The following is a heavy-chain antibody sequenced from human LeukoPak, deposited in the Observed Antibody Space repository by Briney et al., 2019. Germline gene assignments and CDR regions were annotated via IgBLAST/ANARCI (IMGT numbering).Heavy chain of an antibody. D-gene: IGHD6-25*01. CDR3: AREYSSVHYYYYMDV. J-gene: IGHJ6*03. Sequence: SETLSLTCAVYGGSFSSYYWSWIRQPPGKGLEWIGEINHSGSTNYNPSLKSRVTISVDTSKNQFSLKLSSVTAADTAVYYCAREYSSVHYYYYMDVWGKGTTVTVSS. CDR1: GGSFSSYY. CDR2: INHSGST. V-gene: IGHV4-34*01.